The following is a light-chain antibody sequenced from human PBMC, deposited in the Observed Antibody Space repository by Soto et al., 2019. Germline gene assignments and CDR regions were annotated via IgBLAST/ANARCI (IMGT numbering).Light chain of an antibody. Sequence: QSVLTQPPSVSEAPGQRVTISCTGSSSNIGAGYEAHWYQQVPGTAPKLLIYENNNRPSGVPDRFSGSKAGTSASLAITGLPAEDEAEYYCQSYDSSLSGYVFGTGTKLTV. CDR3: QSYDSSLSGYV. CDR1: SSNIGAGYE. V-gene: IGLV1-40*01. J-gene: IGLJ1*01. CDR2: ENN.